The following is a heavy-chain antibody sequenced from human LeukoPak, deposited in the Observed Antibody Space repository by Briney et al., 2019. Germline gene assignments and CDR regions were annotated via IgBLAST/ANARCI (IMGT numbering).Heavy chain of an antibody. D-gene: IGHD2-15*01. Sequence: SETLSLTCAVYGGSFSGYYCTWIPQPPGEGLEWIGEINHSGSANYNPPLLSRVTISVDTSKNQFSLKLSSLTAADTAVYYCARGPCPVRGGSCDSGVNYWGQGTLVTVSS. V-gene: IGHV4-34*01. CDR3: ARGPCPVRGGSCDSGVNY. J-gene: IGHJ4*02. CDR2: INHSGSA. CDR1: GGSFSGYY.